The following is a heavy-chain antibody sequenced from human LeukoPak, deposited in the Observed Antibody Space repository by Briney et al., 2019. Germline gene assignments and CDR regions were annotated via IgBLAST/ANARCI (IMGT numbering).Heavy chain of an antibody. D-gene: IGHD6-13*01. CDR1: GGSISSGDYY. J-gene: IGHJ4*02. CDR3: ARADSSSWYRGYYFDY. Sequence: NPSETLSLTCTVSGGSISSGDYYWSWIRQPAGRGLEWIGRIYTSGSTNYNPSLKSRVTISVDTSKNQFSLKLSSVTAADTAVYYCARADSSSWYRGYYFDYWGQGTLVTVSS. V-gene: IGHV4-61*02. CDR2: IYTSGST.